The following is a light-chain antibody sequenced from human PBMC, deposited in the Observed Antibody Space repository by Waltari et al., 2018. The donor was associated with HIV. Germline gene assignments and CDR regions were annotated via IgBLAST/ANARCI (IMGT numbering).Light chain of an antibody. Sequence: QSALTQPASAPGSPGASVSISCTGTSRDVGGSTYGSWYQQHPGKAPKLMIYEVNKRPSGVPDRFSGSQSANTASLTVSGLQADDEADYYCNSYAGSNNWVFGGGTKLTVL. CDR3: NSYAGSNNWV. J-gene: IGLJ3*02. CDR1: SRDVGGSTY. V-gene: IGLV2-8*01. CDR2: EVN.